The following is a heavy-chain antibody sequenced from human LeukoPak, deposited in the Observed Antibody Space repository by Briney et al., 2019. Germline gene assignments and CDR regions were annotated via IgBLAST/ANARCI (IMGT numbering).Heavy chain of an antibody. CDR3: ARAGVRGVIYYYYMDV. CDR1: GGTFSSYA. J-gene: IGHJ6*03. Sequence: ASVKVSCKASGGTFSSYAISWVRQAPGQGLEWMGGIIPIFGTANYAQKFQGRVTITVDESTSTAYMELSSLRSEDTAVYYCARAGVRGVIYYYYMDVWGKGTTVTVSS. V-gene: IGHV1-69*01. CDR2: IIPIFGTA. D-gene: IGHD3-10*01.